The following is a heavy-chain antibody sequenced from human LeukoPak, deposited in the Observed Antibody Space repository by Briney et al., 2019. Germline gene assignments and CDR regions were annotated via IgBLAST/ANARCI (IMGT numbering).Heavy chain of an antibody. CDR2: INPDSGGA. V-gene: IGHV1-2*02. Sequence: GASVKVSCKASGYTFTGYYMHWVRQAPGQGLEWMEWINPDSGGANYAQNFQGRVTMTRDTSISTAYMELSSLRSDDTAVYYCARDRKVGGVYYYYMDVWGKGTTVTVSS. J-gene: IGHJ6*03. CDR3: ARDRKVGGVYYYYMDV. CDR1: GYTFTGYY. D-gene: IGHD3-16*01.